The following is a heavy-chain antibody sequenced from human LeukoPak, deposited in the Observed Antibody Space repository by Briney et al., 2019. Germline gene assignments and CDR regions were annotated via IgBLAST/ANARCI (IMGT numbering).Heavy chain of an antibody. Sequence: PETLSLTCTVSGGSISSYYWSWIRQPPGKGLEWIGYLYYSGSTNYNPSLKSRVTISVDTSKNQFSLKLSSVTAADTAVYYCTREAINCGGDCYLDYWGQGTLVTVSS. CDR2: LYYSGST. J-gene: IGHJ4*02. V-gene: IGHV4-59*01. CDR1: GGSISSYY. CDR3: TREAINCGGDCYLDY. D-gene: IGHD2-21*02.